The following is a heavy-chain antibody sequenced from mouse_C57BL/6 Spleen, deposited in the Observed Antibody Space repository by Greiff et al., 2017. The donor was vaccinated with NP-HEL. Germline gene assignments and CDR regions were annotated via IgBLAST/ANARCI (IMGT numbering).Heavy chain of an antibody. Sequence: EVQRVEPGPGMVKPSPSLSLTCTVTGYSITSGYDWHWIRHFPGNKLEWMGYISYSGSTNYNPYLKSRISITHDTSKNHFFLKLNSGTTEDTATYYCARGHSNYVDYWGQGTTLTVSS. D-gene: IGHD3-1*01. V-gene: IGHV3-1*01. CDR3: ARGHSNYVDY. CDR1: GYSITSGYD. J-gene: IGHJ2*01. CDR2: ISYSGST.